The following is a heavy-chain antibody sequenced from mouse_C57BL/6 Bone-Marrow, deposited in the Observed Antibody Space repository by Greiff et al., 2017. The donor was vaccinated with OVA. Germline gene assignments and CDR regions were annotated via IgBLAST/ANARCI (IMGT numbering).Heavy chain of an antibody. CDR2: ISSGGDYI. J-gene: IGHJ2*01. Sequence: EVKVEESGEGLVKPGGSLKLSCAASGFTFSSYAMSWVRQTPEKRLEWVAYISSGGDYIYYADTVKGRFTISRDNARNTLYLQMSSLKSEDTAMYYCTRDGDYALDYWGQGTTLTVSS. D-gene: IGHD2-13*01. V-gene: IGHV5-9-1*02. CDR3: TRDGDYALDY. CDR1: GFTFSSYA.